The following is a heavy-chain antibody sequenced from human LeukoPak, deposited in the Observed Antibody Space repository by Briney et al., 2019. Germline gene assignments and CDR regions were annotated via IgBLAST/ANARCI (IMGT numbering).Heavy chain of an antibody. CDR3: VAPGGYSSSPLTH. CDR1: GYTFTSYD. Sequence: ASVTVSCKASGYTFTSYDINWVRQATGQGLEWMGWMNPNSGNTGYAQKFQGRVTMTRNTSISTAYMELSSLRSEDTAVYYCVAPGGYSSSPLTHWGQGTLVTVSS. V-gene: IGHV1-8*01. CDR2: MNPNSGNT. J-gene: IGHJ4*02. D-gene: IGHD6-6*01.